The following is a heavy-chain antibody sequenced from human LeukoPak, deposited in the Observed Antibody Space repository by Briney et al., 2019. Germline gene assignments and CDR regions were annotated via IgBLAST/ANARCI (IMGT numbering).Heavy chain of an antibody. CDR3: ARLRYCSSTSCSNWFDP. CDR2: ISSSSSYI. D-gene: IGHD2-2*01. J-gene: IGHJ5*02. V-gene: IGHV3-21*01. Sequence: GGSLRLSCAASGFPFSSYSMNWVRQAPGKGLEWVSSISSSSSYIYYADSVKGRFTISRDNAKNSLYLQMNSLRAEDTAVYYCARLRYCSSTSCSNWFDPWGQGTLVTVSS. CDR1: GFPFSSYS.